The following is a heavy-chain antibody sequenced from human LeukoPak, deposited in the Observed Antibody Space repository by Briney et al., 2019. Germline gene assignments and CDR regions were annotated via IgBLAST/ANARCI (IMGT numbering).Heavy chain of an antibody. J-gene: IGHJ4*02. CDR3: ARSRCSSTSCYNVPVDY. D-gene: IGHD2-2*02. V-gene: IGHV1-69*13. Sequence: GASVKVSCKASGGTFSSYAISWVRQAPGQGLEWMGGIIPIFGTANHAQKFQGRVTITADESTSTAYMELSSLRSEDTAVYYCARSRCSSTSCYNVPVDYWGQGTLVTVSS. CDR1: GGTFSSYA. CDR2: IIPIFGTA.